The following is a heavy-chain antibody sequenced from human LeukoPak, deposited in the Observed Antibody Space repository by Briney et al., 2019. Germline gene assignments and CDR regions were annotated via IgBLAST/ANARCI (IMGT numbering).Heavy chain of an antibody. CDR3: ARDLMNSGTYSNWFDP. CDR1: GGTFRSYG. D-gene: IGHD1-26*01. J-gene: IGHJ5*02. CDR2: IIPIFGTT. Sequence: GASVKVSCKASGGTFRSYGISWVRQAPGQGLEWMGGIIPIFGTTNYAQKFQGRVTIIADESTSTAYMELSSLSSDDTAVHYCARDLMNSGTYSNWFDPWGQGTLVIVSS. V-gene: IGHV1-69*01.